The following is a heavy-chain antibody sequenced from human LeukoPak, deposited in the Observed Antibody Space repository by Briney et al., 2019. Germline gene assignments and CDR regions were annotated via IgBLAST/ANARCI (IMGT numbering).Heavy chain of an antibody. Sequence: GGSLRLSCAASGFNFRNYWMHWVRQAPGKGLVWVSRINSDGSSTSYADSVKGRFTISRDNAENTLYLQINSLRAEDTAVYCCATDDAANGRLEYWGQGTLVTDSS. D-gene: IGHD1-1*01. CDR3: ATDDAANGRLEY. V-gene: IGHV3-74*01. CDR1: GFNFRNYW. CDR2: INSDGSST. J-gene: IGHJ4*02.